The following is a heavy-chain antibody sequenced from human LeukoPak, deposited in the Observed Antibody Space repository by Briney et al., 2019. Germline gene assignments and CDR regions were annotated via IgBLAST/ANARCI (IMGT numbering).Heavy chain of an antibody. D-gene: IGHD3-10*01. CDR2: IYYSGTT. V-gene: IGHV4-39*01. J-gene: IGHJ4*02. Sequence: PSETLSLTCTVSGGSISSSTYYWGWIRQSPGKGLEWIGSIYYSGTTYYNPSVKSRVTISVDTSKNQFSLKLSSVTAADTAVYYCARGDGSGSYPFDYWGQGTLVTVSS. CDR3: ARGDGSGSYPFDY. CDR1: GGSISSSTYY.